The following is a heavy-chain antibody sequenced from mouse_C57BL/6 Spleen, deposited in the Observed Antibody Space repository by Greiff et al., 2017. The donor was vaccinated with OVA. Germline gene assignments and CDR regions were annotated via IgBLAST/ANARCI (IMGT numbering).Heavy chain of an antibody. D-gene: IGHD1-1*01. V-gene: IGHV3-8*01. CDR1: GYSITSDY. J-gene: IGHJ2*01. Sequence: EVQLVESGPGLAKPSQTLSLTCSVTGYSITSDYWNWIRKFPGNKLEYMGYISYSGSTYYNPSLKSRISITRDTSKNQYYLQLNSVTTEDTATYYCARSGHYYGSSSYYFDYWGQGTTLTVSS. CDR2: ISYSGST. CDR3: ARSGHYYGSSSYYFDY.